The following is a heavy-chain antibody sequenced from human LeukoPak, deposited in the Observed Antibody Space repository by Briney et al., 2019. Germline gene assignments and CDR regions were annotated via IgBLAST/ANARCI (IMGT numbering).Heavy chain of an antibody. D-gene: IGHD3-9*01. CDR3: ATGGVARYFDWLLRQFDY. CDR2: ISGSGGST. Sequence: GGSLRLSCAASGFTFSSYGMSWVRQAPGKGLEWVSAISGSGGSTYYADSVKGRFTISRDNSKNTLDLQMNRLRAEDAAVYYCATGGVARYFDWLLRQFDYWGQGTRVTVAS. J-gene: IGHJ4*02. V-gene: IGHV3-23*01. CDR1: GFTFSSYG.